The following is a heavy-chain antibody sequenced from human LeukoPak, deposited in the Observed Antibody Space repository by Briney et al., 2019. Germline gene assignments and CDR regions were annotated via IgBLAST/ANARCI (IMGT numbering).Heavy chain of an antibody. D-gene: IGHD6-13*01. V-gene: IGHV4-39*07. J-gene: IGHJ4*02. CDR2: IYYSGST. CDR1: GGSISSSSYY. Sequence: TSETLSLTCTVSGGSISSSSYYWGWIRQPPGKGLEWIGNIYYSGSTYYNPSLKSRVTISVDRSKNQFSLKLSSVTAADTAVYYCASADRYWGQGTLVTVSS. CDR3: ASADRY.